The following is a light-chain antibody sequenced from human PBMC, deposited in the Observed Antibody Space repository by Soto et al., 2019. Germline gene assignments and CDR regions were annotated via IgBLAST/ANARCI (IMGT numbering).Light chain of an antibody. V-gene: IGKV3-15*01. CDR3: QQYNNWSPPIT. CDR2: GAS. J-gene: IGKJ3*01. CDR1: QSVSSN. Sequence: EIVMTQSPATLSVSPGERATLSCRASQSVSSNLAWYQQKPGQAPRLLIYGASTRATGIPARFSSSGSGTEFTLPISSLQSEDFGVYYCQQYNNWSPPITFGPGTIVDI.